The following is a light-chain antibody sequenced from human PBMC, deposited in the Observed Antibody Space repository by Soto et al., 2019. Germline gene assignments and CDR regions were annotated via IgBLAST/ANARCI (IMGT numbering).Light chain of an antibody. CDR3: QQYDSWRYT. J-gene: IGKJ2*01. Sequence: EIVMTQSPASLSVSPGERATLSCRASQSVSRTLAWYQQKPGQAPRLLIYGASTRATGIPARFSGRGSGTDFTITISSLQSEEFAVYYCQQYDSWRYTFGQGTKLEIK. V-gene: IGKV3-15*01. CDR2: GAS. CDR1: QSVSRT.